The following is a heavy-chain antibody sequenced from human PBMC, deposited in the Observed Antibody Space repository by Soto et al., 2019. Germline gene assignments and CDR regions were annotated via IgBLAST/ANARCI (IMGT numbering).Heavy chain of an antibody. V-gene: IGHV1-18*01. CDR2: ISAYNGNT. J-gene: IGHJ6*02. CDR1: GYTFTSYG. CDR3: ARVSYSSGLYYYYYYGMDV. Sequence: GASVKVSCKASGYTFTSYGISWVRQAPGQGLEWMGWISAYNGNTNYAQKLQGRVTMTTDTSTSTAYMELRSLRSDDTAVYYCARVSYSSGLYYYYYYGMDVWGQGTTVTVSS. D-gene: IGHD6-19*01.